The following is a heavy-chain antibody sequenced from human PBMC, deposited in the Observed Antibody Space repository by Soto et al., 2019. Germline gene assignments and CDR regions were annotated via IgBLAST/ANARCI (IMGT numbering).Heavy chain of an antibody. CDR3: ARCVEYMATATAVWYFDF. CDR2: IIPFFGTA. Sequence: QVQLVQSGAEVEKPGSSVRVSCKSSAGTFSTSAIGWVRQAPGQGLEWMGGIIPFFGTANYAQKFQDRVTITADESTSPAYIDLRCLTSDDTAIYFCARCVEYMATATAVWYFDFWGPGTLVTVSS. CDR1: AGTFSTSA. D-gene: IGHD5-18*01. V-gene: IGHV1-69*01. J-gene: IGHJ2*01.